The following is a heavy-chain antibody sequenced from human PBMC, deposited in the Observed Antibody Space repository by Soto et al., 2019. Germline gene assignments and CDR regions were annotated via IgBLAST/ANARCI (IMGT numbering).Heavy chain of an antibody. V-gene: IGHV4-30-4*08. CDR1: GGSISSGDYY. CDR3: ARVEEYCSSTSCCGRYHIFGP. D-gene: IGHD2-2*01. Sequence: PSETLSITCTVSGGSISSGDYYWSWIRQPPGKGLEWIGYIYYSGSTYYNPSLKSRVTISVDTSKNQFSLKLSSVTAADTAVYYCARVEEYCSSTSCCGRYHIFGPWGQGTLVTVSS. J-gene: IGHJ5*02. CDR2: IYYSGST.